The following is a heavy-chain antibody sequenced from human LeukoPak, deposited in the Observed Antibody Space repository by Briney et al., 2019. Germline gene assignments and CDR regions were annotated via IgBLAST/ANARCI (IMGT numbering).Heavy chain of an antibody. V-gene: IGHV4-39*01. D-gene: IGHD3-3*01. J-gene: IGHJ4*02. CDR3: ASRRYYDFWSGYPSPFDY. CDR2: IYYSGST. Sequence: PSETLSLTCTVSGGSISSSSYYWGWIRQPPGKGLEWIGSIYYSGSTYYNPSLKSRVTISVDTSKNQFSLKLSSVTAADTAVYYCASRRYYDFWSGYPSPFDYWGQGTLVTVSS. CDR1: GGSISSSSYY.